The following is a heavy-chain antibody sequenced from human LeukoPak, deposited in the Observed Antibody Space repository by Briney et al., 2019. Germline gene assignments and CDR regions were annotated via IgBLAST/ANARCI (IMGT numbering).Heavy chain of an antibody. V-gene: IGHV4-39*07. CDR1: GFTFSSYA. J-gene: IGHJ2*01. D-gene: IGHD6-6*01. CDR2: IYYSGST. CDR3: ARGPRAPINWYFDL. Sequence: GSLRLSCAASGFTFSSYAMSWFRQPPGKGLEWIGSIYYSGSTYYNPSLKSRVTISVDTSKNQFSLKLSSVTAADTAVYYCARGPRAPINWYFDLWGRGTLVTVSS.